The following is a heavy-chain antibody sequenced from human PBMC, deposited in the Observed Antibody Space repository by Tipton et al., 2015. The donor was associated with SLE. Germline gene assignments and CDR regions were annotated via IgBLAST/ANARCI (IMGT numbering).Heavy chain of an antibody. V-gene: IGHV5-10-1*01. J-gene: IGHJ6*03. CDR1: GYSFTSYW. Sequence: VQLVQSGAEVKKPGESLRISCKGSGYSFTSYWISWVRQMPGKGLEWMGRIDPSDSYTNYSPSFQGHVTISADKSISTAYLQWSSLKASDTAMYYCARRGYYYDSSGYPYYYYYYMDVWGKGTTVTVSS. D-gene: IGHD3-22*01. CDR2: IDPSDSYT. CDR3: ARRGYYYDSSGYPYYYYYYMDV.